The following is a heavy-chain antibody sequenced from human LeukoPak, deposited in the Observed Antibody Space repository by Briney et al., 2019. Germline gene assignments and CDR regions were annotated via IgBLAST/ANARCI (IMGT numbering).Heavy chain of an antibody. CDR1: GFTVSNYW. CDR2: VNSDRRSV. Sequence: GGSLRLSCAASGFTVSNYWMHWVRQAPGESLVWVSRVNSDRRSVAYADSVQGRFTISTDNTKNTVYLQMDSLRAEDTAVYYCTRERNNGWDSWGQGTLVSVSS. D-gene: IGHD6-19*01. CDR3: TRERNNGWDS. V-gene: IGHV3-74*01. J-gene: IGHJ4*02.